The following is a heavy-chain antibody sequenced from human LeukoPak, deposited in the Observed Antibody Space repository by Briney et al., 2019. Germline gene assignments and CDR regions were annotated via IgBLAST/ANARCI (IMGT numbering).Heavy chain of an antibody. J-gene: IGHJ3*02. V-gene: IGHV1-69*04. CDR1: GGTFSSYA. CDR3: ARAGGGDFWSGYGAFDI. CDR2: IIPILGIA. D-gene: IGHD3-3*01. Sequence: SVKVSCKASGGTFSSYAISWVRQAPGQGLEWMGRIIPILGIANYAQKFQGRVTITTDESTSTAYMELSSLRSEDTAVYYCARAGGGDFWSGYGAFDIWGQGTMVTVSS.